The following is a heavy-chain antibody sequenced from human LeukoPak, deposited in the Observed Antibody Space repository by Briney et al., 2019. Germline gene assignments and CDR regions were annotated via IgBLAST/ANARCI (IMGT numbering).Heavy chain of an antibody. J-gene: IGHJ4*02. CDR2: VHHSRST. CDR1: GGSITSLY. D-gene: IGHD3-22*01. CDR3: ARGYYDNSGYSNPFDY. V-gene: IGHV4-59*11. Sequence: SSGTLSLTCTVSGGSITSLYWSWLRQSPGKGLEWIGYVHHSRSTNYNPSLKSRVTISIDTSKNQFSLKLSPVTAADTAVYYCARGYYDNSGYSNPFDYWGQGTLVTVSS.